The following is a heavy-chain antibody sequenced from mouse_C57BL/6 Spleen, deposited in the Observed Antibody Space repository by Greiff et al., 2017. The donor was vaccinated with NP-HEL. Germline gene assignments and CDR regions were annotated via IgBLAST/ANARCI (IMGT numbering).Heavy chain of an antibody. Sequence: VKLMESGAELVKPGASVKISCKASGYAFSSYWMNWVKQRPGKGLEWIGQIYPGDGDTNYNGKFKGKATLTADKSSSTAYMQRSSLTSEDAAVYVCARAYYGRSYVGYWGQGTTLTVAS. CDR1: GYAFSSYW. CDR3: ARAYYGRSYVGY. CDR2: IYPGDGDT. J-gene: IGHJ2*01. V-gene: IGHV1-80*01. D-gene: IGHD1-1*01.